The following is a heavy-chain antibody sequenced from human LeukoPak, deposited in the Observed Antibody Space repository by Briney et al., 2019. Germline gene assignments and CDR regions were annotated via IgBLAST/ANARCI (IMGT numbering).Heavy chain of an antibody. CDR3: ARGYRDAFDI. V-gene: IGHV3-23*01. Sequence: GSLRLSCAASGFTFSRYAMSLVRPAPGKGVEWVSAISGSGGSTYYADSVKGRFTISRDNSKNTLYLQMNSLRAEDTAVYYCARGYRDAFDIWGQGTMVTVSS. CDR2: ISGSGGST. D-gene: IGHD4-11*01. J-gene: IGHJ3*02. CDR1: GFTFSRYA.